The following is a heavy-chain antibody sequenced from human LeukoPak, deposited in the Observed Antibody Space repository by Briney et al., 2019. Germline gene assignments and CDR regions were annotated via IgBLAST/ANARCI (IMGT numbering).Heavy chain of an antibody. Sequence: GGSLRLSCAASGLTSGSYWMSWVRHTPGKGLEWVANIKHDGSERNYMESVKGRFTISRDNGKNSLHLQMNNLRAEDTAVYYCAAGSDWSSEYWGQGTLVTVSS. D-gene: IGHD2-21*02. V-gene: IGHV3-7*03. J-gene: IGHJ4*02. CDR1: GLTSGSYW. CDR2: IKHDGSER. CDR3: AAGSDWSSEY.